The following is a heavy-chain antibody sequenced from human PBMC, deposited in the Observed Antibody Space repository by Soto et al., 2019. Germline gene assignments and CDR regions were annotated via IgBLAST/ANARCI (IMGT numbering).Heavy chain of an antibody. CDR3: AKDRVTGTTGGSSWFDP. V-gene: IGHV3-23*01. CDR1: GFTFNTYD. D-gene: IGHD1-7*01. CDR2: ISCSGGST. Sequence: PGGSLRLSCAASGFTFNTYDMNWVRQAPGKGLEWVSAISCSGGSTYYADSVKGRFTISRDNSKNTLYLQMNSLRAEDTAVYYCAKDRVTGTTGGSSWFDPWGQGTLVTVSS. J-gene: IGHJ5*02.